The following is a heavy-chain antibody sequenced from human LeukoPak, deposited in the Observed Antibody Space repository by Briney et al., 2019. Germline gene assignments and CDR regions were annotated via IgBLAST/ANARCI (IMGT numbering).Heavy chain of an antibody. CDR2: IYYSGST. Sequence: SETLSLTCTVSGGSISSGGYYWSWIRQHPGKGLEWIGYIYYSGSTYYNPSLKSRVTISVDTSKNQFSLKLSSVTAADTAVYYCARKNGDYGVIWFDPWGQGTLVTVSS. V-gene: IGHV4-31*03. J-gene: IGHJ5*02. D-gene: IGHD4-17*01. CDR3: ARKNGDYGVIWFDP. CDR1: GGSISSGGYY.